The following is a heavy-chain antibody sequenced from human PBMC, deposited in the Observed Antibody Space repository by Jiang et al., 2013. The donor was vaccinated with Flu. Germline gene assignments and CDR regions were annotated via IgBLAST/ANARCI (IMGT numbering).Heavy chain of an antibody. V-gene: IGHV1-8*01. J-gene: IGHJ4*02. D-gene: IGHD6-13*01. CDR2: MNPNSGNT. CDR1: GYTFTSYD. Sequence: KVSCKASGYTFTSYDINWVRQATGQGLEWMGWMNPNSGNTGYAQKFQGRVTMTRNTSISTAYMELSSLRSEDTAVYYCARGVGQQQLEDYWGQGTLVTVSS. CDR3: ARGVGQQQLEDY.